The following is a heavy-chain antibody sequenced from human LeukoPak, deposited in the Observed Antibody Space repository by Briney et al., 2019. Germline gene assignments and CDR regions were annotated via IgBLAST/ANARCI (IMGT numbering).Heavy chain of an antibody. CDR2: INHSGST. CDR3: ARAPIVVVPAAMGPFDY. D-gene: IGHD2-2*01. CDR1: GGSFSGYY. J-gene: IGHJ4*02. Sequence: SETLSLTCAVYGGSFSGYYWSWIRQPPGKGLEWIGEINHSGSTNYNPSLKSRVTISVDTSKNQFSLKLSSMTAADTAVYYCARAPIVVVPAAMGPFDYWGQGTLVTVSS. V-gene: IGHV4-34*01.